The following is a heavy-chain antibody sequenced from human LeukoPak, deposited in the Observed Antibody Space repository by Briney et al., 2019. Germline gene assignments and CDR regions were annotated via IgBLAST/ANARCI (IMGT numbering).Heavy chain of an antibody. J-gene: IGHJ5*02. D-gene: IGHD6-13*01. Sequence: GGSLRLSCSASGFAFSTYWMHWVRQASGKGLVWVSRINGDGSSTSYADSVKGRFTISRDNAKNTLYLQMNSLRAEDTAVYYRARDQGYQVVDPWGQGTLVTVSS. CDR1: GFAFSTYW. CDR3: ARDQGYQVVDP. V-gene: IGHV3-74*01. CDR2: INGDGSST.